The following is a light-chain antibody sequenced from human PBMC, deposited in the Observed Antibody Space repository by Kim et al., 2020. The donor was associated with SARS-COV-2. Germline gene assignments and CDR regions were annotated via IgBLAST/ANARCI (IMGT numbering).Light chain of an antibody. CDR3: QSSDSSLSGV. CDR2: ANN. CDR1: RANRGEGYD. J-gene: IGLJ3*02. V-gene: IGLV1-40*01. Sequence: GQRVAVPGAVSRANRGEGYDVHWYRQGPGTAARLLIYANNNRPSGVPDRVSGSKSGTSASLAITGLQAEDEAVYYCQSSDSSLSGVFGGGTQLTVL.